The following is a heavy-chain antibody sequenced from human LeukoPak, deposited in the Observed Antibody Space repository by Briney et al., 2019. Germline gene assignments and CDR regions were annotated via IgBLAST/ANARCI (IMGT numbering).Heavy chain of an antibody. Sequence: GGSLRLSCAASGFTFSDEYMSWIRQAPGKGLEWVSYISNSGTYTNYADSVRSRFTISRDNAKHSLYLQMNSLRAEDTAVYYCARSRGAGPGAYFDYWGQGTLVTVSS. J-gene: IGHJ4*02. CDR2: ISNSGTYT. CDR3: ARSRGAGPGAYFDY. D-gene: IGHD6-19*01. CDR1: GFTFSDEY. V-gene: IGHV3-11*03.